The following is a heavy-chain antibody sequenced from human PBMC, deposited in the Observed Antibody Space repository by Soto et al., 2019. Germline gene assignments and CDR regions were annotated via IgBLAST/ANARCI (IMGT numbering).Heavy chain of an antibody. CDR3: AKVGRSYGSGWYYFDS. CDR1: GFTFSRYA. V-gene: IGHV3-23*01. D-gene: IGHD6-19*01. CDR2: ISNSADRT. J-gene: IGHJ4*01. Sequence: GGSLRLSCVASGFTFSRYAMSWVRQAPGKGLQWVSGISNSADRTYYANFVKGHFTISRDNSNNTLYLQLNSLRPEDTAVYYCAKVGRSYGSGWYYFDSWGHGIMVTVSS.